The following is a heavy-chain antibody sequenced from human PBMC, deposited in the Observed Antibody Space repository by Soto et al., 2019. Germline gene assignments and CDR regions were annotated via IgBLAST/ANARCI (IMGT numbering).Heavy chain of an antibody. D-gene: IGHD6-13*01. CDR2: IYYSGST. CDR1: GGSISSSSYY. CDR3: ARQAQEGSSPLVDAFDI. V-gene: IGHV4-39*01. J-gene: IGHJ3*02. Sequence: PSETLSLTCTVSGGSISSSSYYWGWIRQPPGKGLEWIGSIYYSGSTYYNPSLKSRVTISVDTSKNQFSLKLSSVTAADTAVYYCARQAQEGSSPLVDAFDIWGQGTMVTVSS.